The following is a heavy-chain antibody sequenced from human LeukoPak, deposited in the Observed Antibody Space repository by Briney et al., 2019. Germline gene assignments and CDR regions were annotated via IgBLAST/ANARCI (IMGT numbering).Heavy chain of an antibody. D-gene: IGHD3-9*01. J-gene: IGHJ4*02. CDR2: ISWGGGST. Sequence: GGSLRLSCAASGFTFDDYTMHWVRQAPGKGLEWVSLISWGGGSTYYADSVKGRFTISRDNSKNSLYLQMNSLRTEDTALYYCARGTGDDILTGYPDYWGQGTLVTVSS. CDR3: ARGTGDDILTGYPDY. V-gene: IGHV3-43*01. CDR1: GFTFDDYT.